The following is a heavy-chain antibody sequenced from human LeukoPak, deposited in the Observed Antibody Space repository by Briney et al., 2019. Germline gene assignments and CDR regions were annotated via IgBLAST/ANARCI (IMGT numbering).Heavy chain of an antibody. D-gene: IGHD3-3*01. V-gene: IGHV4-31*03. Sequence: SETLSLTCTVSGGSISSGGYYWSWIRQHPGKGLEWIGYIYYSGSTYYNPSLKSRVTISVDTSKNQFSLKLSSVTAADTAVYYCARGDYDFWSGFGGTRKNYYFDYWGQGALVTVSS. CDR2: IYYSGST. J-gene: IGHJ4*02. CDR3: ARGDYDFWSGFGGTRKNYYFDY. CDR1: GGSISSGGYY.